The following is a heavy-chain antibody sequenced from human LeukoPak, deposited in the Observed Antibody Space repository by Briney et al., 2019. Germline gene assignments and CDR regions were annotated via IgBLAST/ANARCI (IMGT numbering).Heavy chain of an antibody. CDR2: TRNKANSYIT. CDR1: GFTFSDHF. V-gene: IGHV3-72*01. Sequence: PGGSPRLSCASSGFTFSDHFLDWVRQAPGKGLEWVGRTRNKANSYITEYAASVKGRFTISRDDSKNSLYLQMSSLKTDHTAMYYCASIRGTFGYWGQGTLVTVSS. J-gene: IGHJ4*02. D-gene: IGHD1-26*01. CDR3: ASIRGTFGY.